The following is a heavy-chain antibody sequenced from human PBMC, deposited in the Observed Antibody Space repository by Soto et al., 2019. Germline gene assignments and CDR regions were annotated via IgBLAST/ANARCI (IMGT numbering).Heavy chain of an antibody. V-gene: IGHV3-64D*06. J-gene: IGHJ4*02. D-gene: IGHD5-12*01. CDR1: GFTFSSYA. CDR3: VKDSTWSLEVEMATLAPLELDY. CDR2: ISSNGGST. Sequence: PGGSLRLSCSASGFTFSSYAMHWVRQAPGKGLEYVSAISSNGGSTYYADSVKGRFTISRDNSKNTLYLQMSSLRAEDTAVYYCVKDSTWSLEVEMATLAPLELDYWGQGTLVTVSS.